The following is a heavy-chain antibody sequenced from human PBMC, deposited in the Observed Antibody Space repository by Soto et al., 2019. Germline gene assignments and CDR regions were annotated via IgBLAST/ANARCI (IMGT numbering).Heavy chain of an antibody. J-gene: IGHJ1*01. CDR2: IFQSVNT. CDR3: AREAFGGSGNYYGSHHEH. Sequence: SGDSISNDYYWVWIRQPPGKGLEWIGTIFQSVNTYYNPSLKSRVTISVDTSKNHFSLNLSSVTAADTAVYYCAREAFGGSGNYYGSHHEHWGQGTLVTVSS. D-gene: IGHD1-26*01. V-gene: IGHV4-38-2*02. CDR1: GDSISNDYY.